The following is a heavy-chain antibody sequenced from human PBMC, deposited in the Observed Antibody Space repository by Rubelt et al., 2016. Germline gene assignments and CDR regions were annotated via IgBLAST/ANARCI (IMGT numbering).Heavy chain of an antibody. Sequence: VWSWGGLIQAGGSLRLSCAASGFTFSSFAMSWVRQAPGKGLEWVANIKQDGSEKYYVDSVKGRFTISRDNAKNSLYLQMKSLRVEDTAVYYCAREGRSRYGMDVWGQGTTVTVSS. D-gene: IGHD2-15*01. CDR3: AREGRSRYGMDV. J-gene: IGHJ6*02. V-gene: IGHV3-7*01. CDR2: IKQDGSEK. CDR1: GFTFSSFA.